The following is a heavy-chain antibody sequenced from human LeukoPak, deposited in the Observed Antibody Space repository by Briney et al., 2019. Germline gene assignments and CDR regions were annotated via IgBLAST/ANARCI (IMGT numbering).Heavy chain of an antibody. D-gene: IGHD2-2*01. CDR3: AKDSDIVVVPAAGQVDY. J-gene: IGHJ4*02. Sequence: PGGSLRLSCAASGITFKNYWMSWVRQAPGKGLEWVANIKQDGSNKYYADSVKGRFTISRDNSKNTLYLQMNSLRAEDTAVYYCAKDSDIVVVPAAGQVDYWGQGTLVTVSS. V-gene: IGHV3-7*01. CDR1: GITFKNYW. CDR2: IKQDGSNK.